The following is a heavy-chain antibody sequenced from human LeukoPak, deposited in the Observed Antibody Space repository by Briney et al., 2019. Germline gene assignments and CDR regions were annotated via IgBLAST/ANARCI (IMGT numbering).Heavy chain of an antibody. CDR3: AKGGLTAMAPKGAFDI. CDR2: IRYDGSNK. J-gene: IGHJ3*02. Sequence: GGSLRLSCAASGFTFSSYGMHWVRQAPGKGLEWVAFIRYDGSNKYYADSVKGRFAISRDNSKNTLYLQMNSLRAEDTAVYYCAKGGLTAMAPKGAFDIWGQGTMVTVSS. D-gene: IGHD5-18*01. CDR1: GFTFSSYG. V-gene: IGHV3-30*02.